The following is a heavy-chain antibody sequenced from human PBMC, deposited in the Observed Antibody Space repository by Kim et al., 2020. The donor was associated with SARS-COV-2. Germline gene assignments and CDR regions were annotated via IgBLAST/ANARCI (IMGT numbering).Heavy chain of an antibody. CDR2: IIPIFGTA. CDR3: ARDRVLYGSSGGALYNWFDP. V-gene: IGHV1-69*13. CDR1: GGTFSSYA. Sequence: SVKVSCKASGGTFSSYAISWVRQAPGQGLEWMGGIIPIFGTANYAQKFQGRVTITADESTSTAYMELSSLRSEDTAVYYCARDRVLYGSSGGALYNWFDPWGQGTLVTVSS. D-gene: IGHD5-12*01. J-gene: IGHJ5*02.